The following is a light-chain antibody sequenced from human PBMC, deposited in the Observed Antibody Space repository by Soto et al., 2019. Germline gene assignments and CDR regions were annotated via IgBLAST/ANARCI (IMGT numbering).Light chain of an antibody. V-gene: IGLV2-8*01. CDR1: NSHVGGYHY. Sequence: QSALTQPPSASGSPGQSVPISCTGNNSHVGGYHYVSWYQQHPGKAPKLMIYEVSRRPSGVPDRFSGSKSGNTASLTVSGLQAEDEADYYCSSYAGSNNWVFGGGTKLTVL. J-gene: IGLJ3*02. CDR2: EVS. CDR3: SSYAGSNNWV.